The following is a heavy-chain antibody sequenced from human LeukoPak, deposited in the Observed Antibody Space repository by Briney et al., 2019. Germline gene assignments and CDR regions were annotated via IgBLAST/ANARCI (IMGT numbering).Heavy chain of an antibody. Sequence: HSGGSLRLSCAASGFTFSSYAMSWVRQAPGKGLEWVSGISGSGANTYHADSVKGRFTISRDNSKNTLYLQMNSLRAEDTAVYYCAKVSGRYYGSGSSTDYDMDVWGQGTTVTVSS. CDR3: AKVSGRYYGSGSSTDYDMDV. CDR1: GFTFSSYA. D-gene: IGHD3-10*01. J-gene: IGHJ6*02. V-gene: IGHV3-23*01. CDR2: ISGSGANT.